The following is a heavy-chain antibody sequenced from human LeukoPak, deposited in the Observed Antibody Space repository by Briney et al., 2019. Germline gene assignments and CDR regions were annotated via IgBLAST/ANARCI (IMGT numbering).Heavy chain of an antibody. V-gene: IGHV4-34*01. D-gene: IGHD2-15*01. CDR3: ARKSRRRGYCSGGSCGFDY. CDR1: GGSISSYY. CDR2: INHSGST. Sequence: SSETLSLTCTVSGGSISSYYWSWIRQPPGKGLEWIGEINHSGSTNYNPSLKSRVTISVDTSKNQFSLKLSSVTAADTAVYYCARKSRRRGYCSGGSCGFDYWGQGTLVTVSS. J-gene: IGHJ4*02.